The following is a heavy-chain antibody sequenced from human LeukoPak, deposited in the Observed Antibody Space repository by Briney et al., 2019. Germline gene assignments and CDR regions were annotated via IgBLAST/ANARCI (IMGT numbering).Heavy chain of an antibody. Sequence: GGSLRLSCAASGFAFRSYGTSWVRQAPGKGLEWVSAISGNGVGTYYADSVKGRFTISRDNSKNTLYLQMNNLRAEDTAVYYCAKDLAWGLDYWCQGTPVTVSS. CDR3: AKDLAWGLDY. D-gene: IGHD7-27*01. J-gene: IGHJ4*02. CDR1: GFAFRSYG. V-gene: IGHV3-23*01. CDR2: ISGNGVGT.